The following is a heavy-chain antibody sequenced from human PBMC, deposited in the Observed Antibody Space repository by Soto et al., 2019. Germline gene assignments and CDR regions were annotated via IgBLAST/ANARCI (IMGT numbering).Heavy chain of an antibody. Sequence: GASVKISCRASGYTFTSYGISWVRQAPAQGLESMAWISAYNGKTNYAQKLQGRVTMTTDTSTSTAYMELRSLRSDDTAVYYCATEIDSSGWDGWFERFGRRTLVAFCS. CDR1: GYTFTSYG. CDR2: ISAYNGKT. V-gene: IGHV1-18*01. CDR3: ATEIDSSGWDGWFER. J-gene: IGHJ5*02. D-gene: IGHD6-19*01.